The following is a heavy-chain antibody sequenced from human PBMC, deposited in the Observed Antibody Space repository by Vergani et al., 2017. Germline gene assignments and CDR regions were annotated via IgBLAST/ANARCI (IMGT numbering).Heavy chain of an antibody. CDR3: ARGGWIQLWPVDY. CDR2: IKQDGSEK. D-gene: IGHD5-18*01. V-gene: IGHV3-7*01. Sequence: EVQLVESGGGLVQPGRSLRLSCAASGFTFSSYWMSWVRQAPGKGLEWVANIKQDGSEKYYVDSVKGRFTISRDNAKNSLYLQMNSLRAEDTAVYYCARGGWIQLWPVDYWGQGTLVTVSS. J-gene: IGHJ4*02. CDR1: GFTFSSYW.